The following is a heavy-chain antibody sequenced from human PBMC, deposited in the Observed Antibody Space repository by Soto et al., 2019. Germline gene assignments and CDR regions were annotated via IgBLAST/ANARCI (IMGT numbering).Heavy chain of an antibody. J-gene: IGHJ5*02. CDR3: ARVTAVAGSWFDP. V-gene: IGHV1-3*01. Sequence: GASVKVSCKASGYTFTSYAMHWVRQAPGQRLEWMGWINAGNGNTKYSQKFQGRVTITRDTSASTAYMELSSLRSEDTAVYYCARVTAVAGSWFDPWGQGTLVTSPQ. D-gene: IGHD6-19*01. CDR2: INAGNGNT. CDR1: GYTFTSYA.